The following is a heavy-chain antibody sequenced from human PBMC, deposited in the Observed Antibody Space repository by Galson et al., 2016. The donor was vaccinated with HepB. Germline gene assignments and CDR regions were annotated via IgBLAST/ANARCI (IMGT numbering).Heavy chain of an antibody. CDR3: ARVPVIAVADNGDDAFDI. CDR1: GFTFSSYG. Sequence: SLRLSCAASGFTFSSYGMHWVRQAPGKGLEWVAVIWCDGSNKYYADSVKGRFTISRDNSKNTLFLQMNSLRAEDTAVYFCARVPVIAVADNGDDAFDIWGQGTMVTVSS. D-gene: IGHD6-19*01. V-gene: IGHV3-33*01. CDR2: IWCDGSNK. J-gene: IGHJ3*02.